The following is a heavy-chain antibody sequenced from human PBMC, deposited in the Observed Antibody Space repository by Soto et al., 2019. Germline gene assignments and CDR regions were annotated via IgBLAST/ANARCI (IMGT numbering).Heavy chain of an antibody. Sequence: GGSLRLSCAASGFTFSDYYMSWIRQAPGKGLEWVSYISSSGSTIYYADSVKGRFTISRDNAKNSLYLQMNSLRAEDTAVYYCARDSSSWYWYNWFDPWGQGTLVTVSS. CDR2: ISSSGSTI. CDR3: ARDSSSWYWYNWFDP. D-gene: IGHD6-13*01. CDR1: GFTFSDYY. V-gene: IGHV3-11*01. J-gene: IGHJ5*02.